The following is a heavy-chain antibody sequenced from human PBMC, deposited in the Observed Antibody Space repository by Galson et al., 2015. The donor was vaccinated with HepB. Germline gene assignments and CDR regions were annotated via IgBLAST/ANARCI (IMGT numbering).Heavy chain of an antibody. CDR3: AKVGVVRSYYYYYMDA. D-gene: IGHD3-16*01. J-gene: IGHJ6*03. CDR2: IRYDGSNK. V-gene: IGHV3-30*02. CDR1: GFTFSSYG. Sequence: SLRLTCAASGFTFSSYGMHWVRQAPGKGLEWVAFIRYDGSNKYYADSVKGRFTISRDNSKNTLYLQMNSLRAEDTAVYYCAKVGVVRSYYYYYMDAWGKGTTVTVSS.